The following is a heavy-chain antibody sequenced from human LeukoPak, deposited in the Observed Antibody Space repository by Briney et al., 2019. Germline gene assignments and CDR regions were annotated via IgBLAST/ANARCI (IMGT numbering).Heavy chain of an antibody. J-gene: IGHJ4*02. CDR2: ISTRSSSI. V-gene: IGHV3-48*01. CDR1: GFTFSRYS. CDR3: ARAEWLSNDY. Sequence: GGSLGLSCAVSGFTFSRYSMNWIRQAPGKGLEWISYISTRSSSIYYADSVKGRFTISRDNAKNSLFLQMDSLRAEDTAVYYCARAEWLSNDYWGQGTLVTVSP. D-gene: IGHD3-3*01.